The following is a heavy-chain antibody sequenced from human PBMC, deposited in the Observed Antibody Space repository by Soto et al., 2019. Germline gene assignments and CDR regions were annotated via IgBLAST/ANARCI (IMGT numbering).Heavy chain of an antibody. D-gene: IGHD3-16*01. CDR3: ARGALGSYYFDY. J-gene: IGHJ4*02. CDR2: IKYDATTT. Sequence: EVQLVESGGGLFQPGGSLRLSCAASGFTFNKYWIHWVRQAPVQGLLWLSRIKYDATTTNYADSVKGRFSISRDNAKNTVYLQMSSLRGDDTAVYYCARGALGSYYFDYWGQGTLVTVSS. V-gene: IGHV3-74*01. CDR1: GFTFNKYW.